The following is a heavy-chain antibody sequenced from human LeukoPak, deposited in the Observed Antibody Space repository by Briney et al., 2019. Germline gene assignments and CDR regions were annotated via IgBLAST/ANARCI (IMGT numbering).Heavy chain of an antibody. CDR3: ARVMRLNWFDP. Sequence: PSETLSLTCTVSGGSISSSGYYWGWIRQPPGKGLEWIGSIYDSGSTYYNPSLKSRVTMSVDTSKNQFSLKLSSVTAADTAVYYCARVMRLNWFDPWGQGTLVTVSS. J-gene: IGHJ5*02. CDR2: IYDSGST. V-gene: IGHV4-39*07. CDR1: GGSISSSGYY. D-gene: IGHD3-16*01.